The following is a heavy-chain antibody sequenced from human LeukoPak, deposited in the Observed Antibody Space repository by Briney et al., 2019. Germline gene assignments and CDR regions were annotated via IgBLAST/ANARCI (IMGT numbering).Heavy chain of an antibody. CDR1: GGSISSGGYY. CDR2: IYHSGST. D-gene: IGHD6-13*01. V-gene: IGHV4-30-2*01. CDR3: ARDRGGSSWYYFDY. J-gene: IGHJ4*02. Sequence: PSETLSLTCTVSGGSISSGGYYWSWIRQPPGKGLEWIGYIYHSGSTYYNPSLKSRVTISVDRSKNQFSLKLSSVTAADTAVYYCARDRGGSSWYYFDYWGQGTLVTVSS.